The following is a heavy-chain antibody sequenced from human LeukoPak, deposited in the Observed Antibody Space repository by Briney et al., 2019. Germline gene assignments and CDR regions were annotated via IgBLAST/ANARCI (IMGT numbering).Heavy chain of an antibody. CDR3: TTNPYDKSGYHI. CDR2: IKRKSDGGTT. D-gene: IGHD3-22*01. J-gene: IGHJ3*02. V-gene: IGHV3-15*01. CDR1: GFTFSSYA. Sequence: GGSLRLSCAASGFTFSSYAMSWVRQAPGKGLEWVGHIKRKSDGGTTDYAAPVKGRFTISRDDSKNMFYLQMNSLKTEDTAVYYCTTNPYDKSGYHIWGQGTMVTVSS.